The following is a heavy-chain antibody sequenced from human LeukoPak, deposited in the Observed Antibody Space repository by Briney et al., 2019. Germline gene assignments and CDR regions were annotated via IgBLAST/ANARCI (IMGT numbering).Heavy chain of an antibody. CDR1: GGSISSGGYY. CDR2: IYSSGST. J-gene: IGHJ1*01. Sequence: SQTLSLTCTVSGGSISSGGYYWTWIRQHPGKGLEWIGYIYSSGSTYYNPSLKSRVTISVDTSKNQLSLKLSSVTAADSAVYYCATNEEGAVAGTVQHWGQGTLVTVSS. D-gene: IGHD6-19*01. V-gene: IGHV4-31*03. CDR3: ATNEEGAVAGTVQH.